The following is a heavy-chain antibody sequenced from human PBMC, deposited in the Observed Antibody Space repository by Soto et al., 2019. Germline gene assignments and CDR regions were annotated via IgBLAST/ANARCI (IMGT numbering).Heavy chain of an antibody. Sequence: QVQLEESGGGLVKPGGSLRLSCAASGFTFSAVYMSWIRQAPNKGLEYISYISSSGTSANYADSVKGRFTISRDNAKNSLYLHLNSLRAGDTAVYYCARDRGAVTGQYFDYWGQGALVTVSS. CDR1: GFTFSAVY. V-gene: IGHV3-11*05. CDR3: ARDRGAVTGQYFDY. D-gene: IGHD6-19*01. J-gene: IGHJ4*02. CDR2: ISSSGTSA.